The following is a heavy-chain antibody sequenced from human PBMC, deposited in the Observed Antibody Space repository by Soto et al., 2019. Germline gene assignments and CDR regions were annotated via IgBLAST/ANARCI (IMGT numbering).Heavy chain of an antibody. CDR2: IRSKAYGGTT. V-gene: IGHV3-49*03. D-gene: IGHD6-6*01. CDR3: TREYSSSSLYYYGMDV. CDR1: GFTFGDYA. J-gene: IGHJ6*02. Sequence: PAGSLRLSCTASGFTFGDYAMSWFRQAPGKGLEWVGFIRSKAYGGTTEYAASVKGRFTISRDDSKSIAYLQMNSLKTEDTAVYHCTREYSSSSLYYYGMDVWGQGTTVTVSS.